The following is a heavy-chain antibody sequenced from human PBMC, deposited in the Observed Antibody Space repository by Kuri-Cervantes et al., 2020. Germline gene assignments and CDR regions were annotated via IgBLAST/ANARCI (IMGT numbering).Heavy chain of an antibody. J-gene: IGHJ6*03. CDR2: ISSSGSII. V-gene: IGHV3-11*04. CDR3: ARVYYYDTSGANYYYMDV. CDR1: GFTFSDYY. Sequence: LSLTCAASGFTFSDYYMSWIRQAPGKGLEWVSYISSSGSIIYDADSVKGRFTISRDNARNSLYLRMNSLRAEDTAVYYCARVYYYDTSGANYYYMDVWGKGTTVTVSS. D-gene: IGHD3-22*01.